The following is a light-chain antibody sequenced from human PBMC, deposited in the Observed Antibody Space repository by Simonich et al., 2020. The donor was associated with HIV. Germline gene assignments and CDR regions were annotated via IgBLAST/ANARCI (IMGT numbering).Light chain of an antibody. CDR3: QQYGSSPHIT. Sequence: EIVMTQSPPTLSVSPWEKATLSCRASQSVSSNLALDQQKPGQAPRLLICGASSRATGIPDRFSGSGSGTDFTLTISRLEPEDFAVYYCQQYGSSPHITFGPGTKVDIK. V-gene: IGKV3-20*01. CDR2: GAS. J-gene: IGKJ3*01. CDR1: QSVSSN.